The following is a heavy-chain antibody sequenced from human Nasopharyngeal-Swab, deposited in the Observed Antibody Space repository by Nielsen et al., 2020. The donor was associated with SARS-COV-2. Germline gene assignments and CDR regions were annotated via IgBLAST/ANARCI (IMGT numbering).Heavy chain of an antibody. D-gene: IGHD3-10*01. CDR1: GFTFSSYA. V-gene: IGHV3-30-3*01. Sequence: GESLKTSCAASGFTFSSYAMHWVRQAPGKGLEWVAVISYDGSSKYYADSVKGRFTISRDNSKNTLYLQMNSLRAEDTAVYYCAREAMVRGKPTIYYYYGMDVWGQGTTVTVSS. CDR2: ISYDGSSK. CDR3: AREAMVRGKPTIYYYYGMDV. J-gene: IGHJ6*02.